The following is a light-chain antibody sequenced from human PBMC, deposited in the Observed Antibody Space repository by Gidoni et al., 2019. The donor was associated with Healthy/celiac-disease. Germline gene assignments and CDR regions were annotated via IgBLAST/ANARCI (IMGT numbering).Light chain of an antibody. Sequence: AIQLTPSPSSLSASVGDRVTITCRASPGISSALAWYQQKPGQAPKLLIYDASSLESGVPSRCSGSGSGTDFTLTISSLQPEDFATYYCQQFNSYPLTFGGGTKVEIK. V-gene: IGKV1-13*02. CDR2: DAS. CDR3: QQFNSYPLT. J-gene: IGKJ4*01. CDR1: PGISSA.